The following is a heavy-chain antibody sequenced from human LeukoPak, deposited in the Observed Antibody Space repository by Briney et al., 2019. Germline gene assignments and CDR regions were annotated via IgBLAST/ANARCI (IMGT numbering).Heavy chain of an antibody. V-gene: IGHV4-34*01. CDR2: INHSGST. CDR3: ARRGSYSSSWYWFDP. D-gene: IGHD6-13*01. CDR1: GVSFSGYY. Sequence: SETLSLTCAVYGVSFSGYYWGWIRQPPGKGLEWIGEINHSGSTNYNPSLKSRVTISVDRSKNQFSLKLSSVTAADTAVYYCARRGSYSSSWYWFDPWGQGTLVTVSS. J-gene: IGHJ5*02.